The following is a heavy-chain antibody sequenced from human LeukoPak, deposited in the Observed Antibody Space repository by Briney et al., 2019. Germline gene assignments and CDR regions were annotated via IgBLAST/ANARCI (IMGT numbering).Heavy chain of an antibody. CDR2: ISYDGSNK. Sequence: GGSLRLSCAASGFTFSSYAMHWVRQAPGKGLEWVAVISYDGSNKYYADSVKGRFTISRDNSKNTLYLQMNSLRAEDTAVYYCAREGRGLWFGELSGAFDIWGQGTMVTVSS. J-gene: IGHJ3*02. D-gene: IGHD3-10*01. CDR1: GFTFSSYA. V-gene: IGHV3-30-3*01. CDR3: AREGRGLWFGELSGAFDI.